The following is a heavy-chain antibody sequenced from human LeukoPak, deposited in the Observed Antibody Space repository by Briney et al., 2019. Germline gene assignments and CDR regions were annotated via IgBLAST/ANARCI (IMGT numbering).Heavy chain of an antibody. CDR1: GFTFSSYS. J-gene: IGHJ2*01. D-gene: IGHD7-27*01. Sequence: SGGSRRLSCAASGFTFSSYSMNWVRQAPGKGLEWVSSIDTSTTYMTYADSVKGRFTISRDNARNSLYLQMNSLRAEDTAVYYCAREAGTGERWYFDLWGRGTLVTVSS. CDR2: IDTSTTYM. CDR3: AREAGTGERWYFDL. V-gene: IGHV3-21*01.